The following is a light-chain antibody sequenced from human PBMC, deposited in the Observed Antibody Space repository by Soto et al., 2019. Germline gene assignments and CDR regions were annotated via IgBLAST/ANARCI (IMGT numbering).Light chain of an antibody. V-gene: IGLV2-8*01. CDR1: SSDVGGYNY. CDR2: EVS. Sequence: QSVLTQPPSASGSPGQSVTISCTGTSSDVGGYNYVSWYQQHPGKAPKLMIYEVSKRPSGVPDRFSGSKSGNTASLTVSGLQAAYEADYFCSSYAGNKNVVFGGGTKLTVL. J-gene: IGLJ2*01. CDR3: SSYAGNKNVV.